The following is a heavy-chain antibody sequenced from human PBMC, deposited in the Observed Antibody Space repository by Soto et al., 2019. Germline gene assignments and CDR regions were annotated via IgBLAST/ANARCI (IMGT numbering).Heavy chain of an antibody. CDR2: IYRDNSA. Sequence: DAHLEESGGGLVQPGGSLTLSCAASGLTVSNNYMRWVRHAPGKGLEWVSVIYRDNSAYYADSVNGRFTISRDNSKNTLYLQMNSLRDEDTAVYYCASCHWNGPNDYWGQGTLVTVSS. J-gene: IGHJ4*02. V-gene: IGHV3-66*01. CDR3: ASCHWNGPNDY. D-gene: IGHD1-1*01. CDR1: GLTVSNNY.